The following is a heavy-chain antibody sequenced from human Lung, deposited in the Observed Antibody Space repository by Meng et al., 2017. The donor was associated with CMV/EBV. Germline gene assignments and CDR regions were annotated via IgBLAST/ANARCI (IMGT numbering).Heavy chain of an antibody. CDR3: AKGKWGGYYYYYGMDV. J-gene: IGHJ6*02. CDR1: GFTFSTFA. Sequence: GGSXRLXCAASGFTFSTFAMSWVRQAPGKGLQWVSVIYSGDDSTYYADSVKGRFTISRDNSKNMLYLQMNSLRAEDSAVYFCAKGKWGGYYYYYGMDVWGRGTXVTCSS. CDR2: IYSGDDST. V-gene: IGHV3-23*03. D-gene: IGHD1-26*01.